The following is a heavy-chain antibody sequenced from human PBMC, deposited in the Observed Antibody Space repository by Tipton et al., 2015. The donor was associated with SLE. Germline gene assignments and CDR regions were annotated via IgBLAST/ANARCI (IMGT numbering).Heavy chain of an antibody. D-gene: IGHD1-26*01. Sequence: TLSLTCSVSGVSLTSSAFHWGWVRQPPGRGLEWIGTVYYTGKTYYNPSLKSRVTISADTSTNQFSLRLSSVTAADTAVYYCARSLSRKWTLDRWGQGTLVTVSS. J-gene: IGHJ5*02. CDR2: VYYTGKT. CDR3: ARSLSRKWTLDR. CDR1: GVSLTSSAFH. V-gene: IGHV4-39*07.